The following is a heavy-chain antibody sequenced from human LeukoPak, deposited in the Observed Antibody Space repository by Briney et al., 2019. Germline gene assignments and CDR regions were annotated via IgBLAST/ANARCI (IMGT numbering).Heavy chain of an antibody. CDR2: ISAYNGNT. V-gene: IGHV1-18*01. J-gene: IGHJ5*02. D-gene: IGHD6-19*01. CDR1: GYTFTSYG. Sequence: GASVKVSCKASGYTFTSYGISWVRQAPGQGLEWMGWISAYNGNTNYAQKLQGRVTMTTDTSTSTAYMELRSLRSDDTAVYYCARDGGGRIAVAGTGWFDPWGQGTLVTVSS. CDR3: ARDGGGRIAVAGTGWFDP.